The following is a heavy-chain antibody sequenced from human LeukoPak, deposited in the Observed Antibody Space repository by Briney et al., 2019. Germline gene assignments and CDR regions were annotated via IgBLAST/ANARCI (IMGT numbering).Heavy chain of an antibody. Sequence: GGSLRLSCAASGFTFSSYGIYWVRQAPGKGLQWVAFIRYDGSNKYYADSVKGRFTISRDNSKNTLYLQMNSLRAEDTAVYYCAKDWDDYYGSGSYFDYWGQGTLVTVSS. CDR2: IRYDGSNK. CDR1: GFTFSSYG. V-gene: IGHV3-30*02. CDR3: AKDWDDYYGSGSYFDY. D-gene: IGHD3-10*01. J-gene: IGHJ4*02.